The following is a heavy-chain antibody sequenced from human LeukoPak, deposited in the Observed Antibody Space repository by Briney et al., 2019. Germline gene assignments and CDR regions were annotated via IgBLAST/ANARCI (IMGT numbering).Heavy chain of an antibody. J-gene: IGHJ4*02. CDR1: GFTVSSNY. D-gene: IGHD2/OR15-2a*01. Sequence: PGGSLRLSCAASGFTVSSNYMSWVRQAPGKGLEWVSVIYSGGSTYYADSVKGRFTISRDNAKNSLYLQMNSLRAEDTAVYYCASFSTSGSIGDYWGRGTLVTVSS. V-gene: IGHV3-66*01. CDR3: ASFSTSGSIGDY. CDR2: IYSGGST.